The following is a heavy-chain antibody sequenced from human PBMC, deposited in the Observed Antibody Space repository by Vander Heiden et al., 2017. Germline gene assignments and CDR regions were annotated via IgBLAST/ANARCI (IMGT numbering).Heavy chain of an antibody. Sequence: QVQLVQAGAEVKKPGSSVTVSCKASGGTFSSYALSWVRQAPGQGLEWMGGIIPIFGTANYAQKFQGRVTITADESTSTAYMELSSLRSEDTAVYYCARGHCSSTSCPIIYYGMDVWGQGTTVTVSS. CDR2: IIPIFGTA. D-gene: IGHD2-2*01. J-gene: IGHJ6*02. V-gene: IGHV1-69*01. CDR3: ARGHCSSTSCPIIYYGMDV. CDR1: GGTFSSYA.